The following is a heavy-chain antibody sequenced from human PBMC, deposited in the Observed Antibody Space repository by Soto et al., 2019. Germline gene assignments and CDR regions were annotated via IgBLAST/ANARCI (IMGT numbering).Heavy chain of an antibody. Sequence: EVQLVESGGGLVKPGGSLRLSCAASGFTFSSYSMNWVRQAPGKGLEWVSSISSSSSYIYYADSVKGRFTISRDNAKNSLYLQMNSLRAEDTAVYYCAGVAAAVGWFDPWGQGTLVTVSS. J-gene: IGHJ5*02. V-gene: IGHV3-21*01. CDR1: GFTFSSYS. D-gene: IGHD6-13*01. CDR2: ISSSSSYI. CDR3: AGVAAAVGWFDP.